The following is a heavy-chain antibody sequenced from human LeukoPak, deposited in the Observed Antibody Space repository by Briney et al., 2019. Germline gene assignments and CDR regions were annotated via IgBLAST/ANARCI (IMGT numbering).Heavy chain of an antibody. V-gene: IGHV1-46*01. CDR3: ARVGRLRFPDY. Sequence: ASVKVSCKASGGTFSSYAISWVRQAPGQGLEWMGMINPSGGSTSYAQKFQGRVTMTRDTSTSTVYMELSSLRSEDTAVYYCARVGRLRFPDYWGQGTLVTVSS. CDR1: GGTFSSYA. J-gene: IGHJ4*02. CDR2: INPSGGST. D-gene: IGHD3-3*01.